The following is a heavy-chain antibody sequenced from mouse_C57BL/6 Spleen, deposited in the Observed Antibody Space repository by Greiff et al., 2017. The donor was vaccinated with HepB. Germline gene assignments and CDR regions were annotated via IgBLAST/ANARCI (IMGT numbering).Heavy chain of an antibody. CDR3: ASYYYGSSFDY. CDR2: IYPGDGDT. CDR1: GYAFSSYW. D-gene: IGHD1-1*01. Sequence: VQLQESGAELVKPGASVKISCKASGYAFSSYWMNWVKQRPGKGLEWIGQIYPGDGDTNYNGKFKGKATLTADKSSSTAYMQLSSLTSEDSAVYFCASYYYGSSFDYWGQGTTLTVSS. J-gene: IGHJ2*01. V-gene: IGHV1-80*01.